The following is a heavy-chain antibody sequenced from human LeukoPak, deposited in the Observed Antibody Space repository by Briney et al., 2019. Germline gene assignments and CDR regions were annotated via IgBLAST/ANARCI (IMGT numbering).Heavy chain of an antibody. CDR2: IYYSGST. CDR3: ARAHSRRSFDY. Sequence: SETLSLTCTVSGGSISSYYWSWIRQPPGKGLEWIGYIYYSGSTNYNPSLKSRVTISVDTSKNQFSLKLSSVTAADTAVYYCARAHSRRSFDYWGQGTLVTVSS. CDR1: GGSISSYY. V-gene: IGHV4-59*01. J-gene: IGHJ4*02.